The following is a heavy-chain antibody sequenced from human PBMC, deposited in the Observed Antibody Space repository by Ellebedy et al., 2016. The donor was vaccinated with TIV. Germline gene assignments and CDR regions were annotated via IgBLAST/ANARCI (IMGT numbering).Heavy chain of an antibody. Sequence: AASVKVSCKASGYTFTSDLIHWVRQAPGQGLEGMGIINPSGGGTGYAQKFQGRVTMTRDTSASTVYMVLSSLRAEDTAVYYCAREGGVYYLDYWGQGTLVTVSS. CDR1: GYTFTSDL. V-gene: IGHV1-46*01. J-gene: IGHJ4*02. CDR3: AREGGVYYLDY. D-gene: IGHD1-26*01. CDR2: INPSGGGT.